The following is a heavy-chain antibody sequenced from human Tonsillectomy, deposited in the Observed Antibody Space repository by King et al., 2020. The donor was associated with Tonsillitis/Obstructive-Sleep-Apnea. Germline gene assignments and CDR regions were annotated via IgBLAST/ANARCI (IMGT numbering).Heavy chain of an antibody. CDR2: IKSKTDGGTT. Sequence: VQLVESGGGLVKPGGSLRLSCAASGFTFSNAWMNWVRQAPGKGLEWVGRIKSKTDGGTTDYAAPVKGRFTISRDDSKNTLYLQMNSLKTEDTAVYYCTTLGYCSSTSCYTQWAYFNYYYYGMDVWGQGTTVTVSS. J-gene: IGHJ6*02. D-gene: IGHD2-2*02. CDR3: TTLGYCSSTSCYTQWAYFNYYYYGMDV. CDR1: GFTFSNAW. V-gene: IGHV3-15*07.